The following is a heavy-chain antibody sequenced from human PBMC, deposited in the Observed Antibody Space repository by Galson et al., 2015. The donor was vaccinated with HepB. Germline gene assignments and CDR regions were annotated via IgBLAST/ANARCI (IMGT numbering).Heavy chain of an antibody. CDR2: IGSDSTYI. V-gene: IGHV3-21*04. D-gene: IGHD4-23*01. Sequence: SLRLSCAVSGFTFSTYSMNWVRQAPGKGLEWVSSIGSDSTYISYADSVKGRFTISRDNAKNSLYLQMKSLRAENTAVYYCVRDETTVINGFDYWGQGTLVTVSS. CDR1: GFTFSTYS. CDR3: VRDETTVINGFDY. J-gene: IGHJ4*02.